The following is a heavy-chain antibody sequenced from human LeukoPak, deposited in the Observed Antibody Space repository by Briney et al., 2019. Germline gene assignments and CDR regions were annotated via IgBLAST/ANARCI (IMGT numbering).Heavy chain of an antibody. V-gene: IGHV3-7*01. Sequence: GGSLRLSCAASGFTFSSYWMSWVRQAPGKGLEWVANIKQDGSEKYYVDSVKGRFTISRDNAKNSLYLQMNSLRAEDTAVYYCARIGRGYYDSSGYLLGAFDYWGQGTLVTVSS. J-gene: IGHJ4*02. CDR3: ARIGRGYYDSSGYLLGAFDY. D-gene: IGHD3-22*01. CDR1: GFTFSSYW. CDR2: IKQDGSEK.